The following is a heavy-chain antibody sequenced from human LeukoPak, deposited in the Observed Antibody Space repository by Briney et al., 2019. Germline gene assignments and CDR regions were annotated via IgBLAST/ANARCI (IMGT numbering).Heavy chain of an antibody. D-gene: IGHD2-15*01. CDR3: ASLDCSGGSCYSPVNY. CDR2: ISSSGSTI. Sequence: GGSLRLSCAASGFTFSSYEMNWVRQAPGKGLEWVSYISSSGSTIYYADSVKGRFTISRDNAKNSLYLQMNSLRAEDTAVYYCASLDCSGGSCYSPVNYWGQGTLVTVSS. V-gene: IGHV3-48*03. J-gene: IGHJ4*02. CDR1: GFTFSSYE.